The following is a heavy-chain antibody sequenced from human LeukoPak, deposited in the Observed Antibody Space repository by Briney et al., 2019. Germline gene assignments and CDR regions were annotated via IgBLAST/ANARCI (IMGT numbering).Heavy chain of an antibody. Sequence: ASVKVSCKASGGTFSSYTISWVRQAPGQGLEWMGRIIPILGIANYAQKFPGRVTITADKSTSTAYMELSSLRSEDTAVYYCARDLGGATPNDYWGQGTLVTVSS. J-gene: IGHJ4*02. CDR2: IIPILGIA. V-gene: IGHV1-69*04. CDR1: GGTFSSYT. D-gene: IGHD1-26*01. CDR3: ARDLGGATPNDY.